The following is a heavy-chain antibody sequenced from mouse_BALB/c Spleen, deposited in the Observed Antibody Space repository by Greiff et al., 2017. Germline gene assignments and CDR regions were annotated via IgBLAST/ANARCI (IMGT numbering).Heavy chain of an antibody. V-gene: IGHV10-1*02. Sequence: EVKLVESGGGLVQPKGSLKLSCAASGFTFNTYAMNWVRQAPGKGLEWVARIRSKSNNYATYYADSVKDRFTISRDDSQSMLYLQMNNLKTEDTAMYYCVRHTYYGNYAVYAMDYWGQGTSVTVSS. CDR3: VRHTYYGNYAVYAMDY. J-gene: IGHJ4*01. CDR1: GFTFNTYA. D-gene: IGHD2-10*01. CDR2: IRSKSNNYAT.